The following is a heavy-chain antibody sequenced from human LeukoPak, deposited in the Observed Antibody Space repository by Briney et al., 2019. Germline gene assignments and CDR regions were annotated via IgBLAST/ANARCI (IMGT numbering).Heavy chain of an antibody. J-gene: IGHJ6*03. CDR2: ISAYNGNT. CDR3: ARGLFAGVLYYYYYMDV. CDR1: GYTFTSYG. Sequence: ASVKVSCKASGYTFTSYGISWVRQAPGQGLEWMGWISAYNGNTNYAQKLQGRVTMTTDTSTSTAYMELRSLRSDDTAVYYCARGLFAGVLYYYYYMDVWAKGPRSPSP. V-gene: IGHV1-18*01. D-gene: IGHD3-10*01.